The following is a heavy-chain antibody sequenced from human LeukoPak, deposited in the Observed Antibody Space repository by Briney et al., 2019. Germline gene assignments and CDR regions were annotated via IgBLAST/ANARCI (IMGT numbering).Heavy chain of an antibody. D-gene: IGHD1-26*01. CDR2: ISYDGSNK. Sequence: PGGSLRLSCAASGFTFSSYWMSWVRQAPGKGLEWVAVISYDGSNKYYADSVKGRFTISRDNSKNTLYLQMNSLRAEDTAVYYCARDRVGATDYFDYWGRGTLVTVSS. J-gene: IGHJ4*02. CDR3: ARDRVGATDYFDY. CDR1: GFTFSSYW. V-gene: IGHV3-30-3*01.